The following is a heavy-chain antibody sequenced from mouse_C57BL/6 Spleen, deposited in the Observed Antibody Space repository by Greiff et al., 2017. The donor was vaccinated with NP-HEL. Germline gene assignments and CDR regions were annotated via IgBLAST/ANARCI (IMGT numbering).Heavy chain of an antibody. CDR3: AREKATEGGFAY. CDR2: ISYDGSN. J-gene: IGHJ3*01. D-gene: IGHD3-2*02. V-gene: IGHV3-6*01. Sequence: EVQLQESGPGLVKPSQSLSLTCSVTGYSITSGYYWNWIRQFPGNKLEWMGYISYDGSNNYNPSLKNRISITRDTSKNQFFLKLNSVTTEDTATYYCAREKATEGGFAYWGQGTLVTVSA. CDR1: GYSITSGYY.